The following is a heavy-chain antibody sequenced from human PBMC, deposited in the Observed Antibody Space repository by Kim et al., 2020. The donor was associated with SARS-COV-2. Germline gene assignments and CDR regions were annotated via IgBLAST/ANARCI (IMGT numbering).Heavy chain of an antibody. J-gene: IGHJ4*02. Sequence: GGSLRLSCAASGFTFSNAWMSWVRQAPGKGLEWVGRIKSKTDGGTTDYAAPVKGRFTISRDDSKNTLYLQMNSLKTEDTAMYYCTTDVAWGYDILTGYYLVDYWGQGTLVTVSS. D-gene: IGHD3-9*01. CDR2: IKSKTDGGTT. CDR1: GFTFSNAW. V-gene: IGHV3-15*01. CDR3: TTDVAWGYDILTGYYLVDY.